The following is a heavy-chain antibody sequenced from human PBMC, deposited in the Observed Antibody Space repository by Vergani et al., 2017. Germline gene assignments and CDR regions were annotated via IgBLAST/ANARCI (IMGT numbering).Heavy chain of an antibody. CDR1: GGSISSSSYY. Sequence: QLQLQESGPGLVKPSETLSLTCSVSGGSISSSSYYWGWIRQPPGKGLEWIGSINYSVSTQYNPSLKSRVTISVDTSRNQFSQKVRSVPAADTAVYYCARLQWLVTPEWFDPWGQGTLVSVSS. CDR3: ARLQWLVTPEWFDP. CDR2: INYSVST. D-gene: IGHD6-19*01. V-gene: IGHV4-39*01. J-gene: IGHJ5*02.